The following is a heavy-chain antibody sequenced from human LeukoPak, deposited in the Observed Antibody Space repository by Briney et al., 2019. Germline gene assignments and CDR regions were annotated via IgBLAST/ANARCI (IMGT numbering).Heavy chain of an antibody. J-gene: IGHJ6*03. D-gene: IGHD1-1*01. CDR1: GGTFSSYA. CDR2: IILIYGTA. CDR3: ASRDDRSGSFNYYYMDV. V-gene: IGHV1-69*13. Sequence: GASVKVSCKASGGTFSSYAISWVRQAPGQGLEWMGGIILIYGTANYAQKFQGRVTITADESTSTAYMEPSSLRSEDTAVYYCASRDDRSGSFNYYYMDVWGKGTTVTISS.